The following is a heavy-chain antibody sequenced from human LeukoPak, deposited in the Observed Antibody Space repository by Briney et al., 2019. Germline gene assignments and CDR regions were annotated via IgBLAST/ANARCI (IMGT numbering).Heavy chain of an antibody. CDR2: MNPNSGNT. CDR1: GYTFTSYD. D-gene: IGHD5-24*01. CDR3: ARAGEMATIGSTLNHLYFDY. V-gene: IGHV1-8*01. J-gene: IGHJ4*02. Sequence: ASVKVSCKASGYTFTSYDINWVRQATGQGLEWMGWMNPNSGNTGYAQKFQGRVTMTRNTSISTAYMELSSLRSEDTAVYYCARAGEMATIGSTLNHLYFDYWGQGTLVTVSS.